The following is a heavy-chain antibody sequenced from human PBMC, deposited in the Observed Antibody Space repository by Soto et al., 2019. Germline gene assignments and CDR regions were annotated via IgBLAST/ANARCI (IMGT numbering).Heavy chain of an antibody. CDR1: GFTFSSYA. V-gene: IGHV3-23*01. D-gene: IGHD6-13*01. Sequence: EVQLLESGGGLVQPGGSLRLSCAASGFTFSSYAMSWVRQAPGKGLEWVSAISGSGGSTYYADPVKGRFTISRDNSKNTLYLQMDSLRAEDTAVYYCAKARIDIAAAGTFYYYGMDVWGQGTTVTVSS. CDR3: AKARIDIAAAGTFYYYGMDV. CDR2: ISGSGGST. J-gene: IGHJ6*02.